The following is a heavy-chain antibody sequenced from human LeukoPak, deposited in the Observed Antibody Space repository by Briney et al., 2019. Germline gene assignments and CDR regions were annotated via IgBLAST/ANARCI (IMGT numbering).Heavy chain of an antibody. CDR3: AKDRRETEMFTDGDFDS. Sequence: GGSLRLSCAASGFTFNNYAMSWVRQAPGKGLEWVSGLSGRGDSKYYSDSVKGRFSISRDNSRNTLYLQLNRLRAEDTAVYFSAKDRRETEMFTDGDFDSWGQGTLVTVSS. J-gene: IGHJ4*02. V-gene: IGHV3-23*01. CDR1: GFTFNNYA. CDR2: LSGRGDSK. D-gene: IGHD5-24*01.